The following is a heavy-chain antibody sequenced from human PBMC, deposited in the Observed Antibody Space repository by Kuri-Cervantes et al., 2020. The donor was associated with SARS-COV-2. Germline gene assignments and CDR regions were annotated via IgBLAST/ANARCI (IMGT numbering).Heavy chain of an antibody. D-gene: IGHD3-3*01. Sequence: ASVKVSCKASGYTFTGYYMHWVRQAPGQGLEWMGWINPNSGGTNYAQKFQGRVTMTRDTSISTAYTELSSLRSEDTAVYYCARGVLGVTIFGVGAFDIWGQGTMVTVSS. V-gene: IGHV1-2*02. CDR1: GYTFTGYY. CDR2: INPNSGGT. CDR3: ARGVLGVTIFGVGAFDI. J-gene: IGHJ3*02.